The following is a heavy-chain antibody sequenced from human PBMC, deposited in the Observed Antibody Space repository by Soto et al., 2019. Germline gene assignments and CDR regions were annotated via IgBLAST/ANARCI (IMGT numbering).Heavy chain of an antibody. CDR3: AKERSVVATTPDFDY. Sequence: PGGSLRLSCAASGFTFSSFGMHWVRQAPGKGLEWVAVASYDGSYKYYADSVKGRFTISRDNSKNTLYLQMNSLIAEDTAVYYCAKERSVVATTPDFDYWGQGTLVTVSS. D-gene: IGHD5-12*01. CDR2: ASYDGSYK. V-gene: IGHV3-30*18. CDR1: GFTFSSFG. J-gene: IGHJ4*02.